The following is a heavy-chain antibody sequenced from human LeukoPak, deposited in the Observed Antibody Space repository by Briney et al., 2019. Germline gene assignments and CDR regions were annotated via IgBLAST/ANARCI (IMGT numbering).Heavy chain of an antibody. V-gene: IGHV3-23*01. CDR2: ISGSGGST. J-gene: IGHJ5*02. D-gene: IGHD3-10*01. CDR3: AKAGHYGSGSYSWFDP. Sequence: GGSLRLSCAASGFTFSSYEMNWVRQAPGKGLEWVSAISGSGGSTYYADSVKGRFTISRDNSKNTLYLQMNSLRAEDTAVYYCAKAGHYGSGSYSWFDPWGQGTLVTVSS. CDR1: GFTFSSYE.